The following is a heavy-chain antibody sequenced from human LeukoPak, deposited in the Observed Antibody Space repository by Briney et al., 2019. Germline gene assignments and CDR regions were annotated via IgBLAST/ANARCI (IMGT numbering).Heavy chain of an antibody. CDR3: ARQEGEGPDYDFWSGYAFDI. V-gene: IGHV4-38-2*01. Sequence: SETLSLTCAVSGYSISSGYYWGWIRQPPGKGLEWIGSIYHCGSTYYNPSLKSRVTISVDTSKNQFSLKLSSVTAADTAVYYCARQEGEGPDYDFWSGYAFDIWGQGTMVTVSS. J-gene: IGHJ3*02. D-gene: IGHD3-3*01. CDR1: GYSISSGYY. CDR2: IYHCGST.